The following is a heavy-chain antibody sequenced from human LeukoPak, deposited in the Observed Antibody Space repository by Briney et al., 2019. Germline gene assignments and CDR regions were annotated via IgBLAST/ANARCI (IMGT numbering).Heavy chain of an antibody. CDR1: GFTFSGSA. Sequence: GGSLRLSCAASGFTFSGSAVHWVRQASGKGLEWVGHIRSKADSHATAYAASVQGRFTISRDDSNNTAYLHMNSLKIEDVAVYFCSRHLYSSAWYEENWGRGTLVTVSS. CDR2: IRSKADSHAT. CDR3: SRHLYSSAWYEEN. D-gene: IGHD6-19*01. J-gene: IGHJ4*02. V-gene: IGHV3-73*01.